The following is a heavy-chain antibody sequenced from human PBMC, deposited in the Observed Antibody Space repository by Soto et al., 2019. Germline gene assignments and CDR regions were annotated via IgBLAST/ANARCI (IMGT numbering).Heavy chain of an antibody. CDR2: IRSKANSYAT. D-gene: IGHD3-22*01. CDR3: TFTTYYYYGMDV. J-gene: IGHJ6*02. CDR1: GFTFSGSA. Sequence: GGSLRLSCAASGFTFSGSAMHWVRQASGKGLEWVGRIRSKANSYATAYAASVKGRFTISRDDSKNTAYLQMNSLKTEDTAVYYCTFTTYYYYGMDVWGQGTTVTVSS. V-gene: IGHV3-73*01.